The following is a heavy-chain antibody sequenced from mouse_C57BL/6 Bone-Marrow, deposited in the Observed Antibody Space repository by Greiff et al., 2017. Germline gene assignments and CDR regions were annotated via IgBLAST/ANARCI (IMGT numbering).Heavy chain of an antibody. J-gene: IGHJ3*01. CDR1: GYTFTDYY. CDR3: ARGGWFAY. CDR2: INPYNGGT. V-gene: IGHV1-19*01. Sequence: EVQLQQSGPVLVKPGASVKMSCKASGYTFTDYYMNWVKQSPGKSLEWIGFINPYNGGTSYTQKFKGKATLTVDKSSSTAYMGINSLTSEDSAVCYCARGGWFAYWGQGTLVTVSA.